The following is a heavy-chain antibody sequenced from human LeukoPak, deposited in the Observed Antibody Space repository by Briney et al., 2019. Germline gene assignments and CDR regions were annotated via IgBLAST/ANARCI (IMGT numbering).Heavy chain of an antibody. CDR1: GGSISSGDYY. CDR2: IYYIGNT. D-gene: IGHD2-21*02. CDR3: ASAYCGGDCTPYWYFDL. J-gene: IGHJ2*01. V-gene: IGHV4-30-4*01. Sequence: SQTLSLTCTVSGGSISSGDYYWSWIRQPPGKGLKWIGYIYYIGNTFYNPSLKSRVTISVDTSKNQFSLKLSSVTAADTAVYYCASAYCGGDCTPYWYFDLWGRGTLVTVSS.